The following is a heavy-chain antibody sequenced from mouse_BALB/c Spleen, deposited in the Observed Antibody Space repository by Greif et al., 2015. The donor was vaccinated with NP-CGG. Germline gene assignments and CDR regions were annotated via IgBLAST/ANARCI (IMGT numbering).Heavy chain of an antibody. CDR2: ISDGGSYT. D-gene: IGHD1-1*01. CDR1: GFTFSDYY. J-gene: IGHJ3*01. CDR3: AGDGPYYYGSSYGFAY. Sequence: EVQLVESGGGLVKPGGSLKLSCAASGFTFSDYYMYWVRQTPEKRLEWVATISDGGSYTYYPDSVKGRFTISRDNAKNNLYLQMSSLKSEDTAMYYCAGDGPYYYGSSYGFAYWGQGTLVTVSA. V-gene: IGHV5-4*02.